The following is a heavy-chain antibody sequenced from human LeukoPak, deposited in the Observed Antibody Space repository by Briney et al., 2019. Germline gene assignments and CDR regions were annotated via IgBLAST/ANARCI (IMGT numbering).Heavy chain of an antibody. D-gene: IGHD5-18*01. CDR3: ARGGYSYGYGDNNWFDP. CDR1: GYTFTSHG. J-gene: IGHJ5*02. V-gene: IGHV1-18*01. CDR2: ISTYNTDI. Sequence: ASVKVSCKASGYTFTSHGITWVRQAPGQGLEWMGWISTYNTDINYAQKLQGRVTMTTDTSTSTAYMELSSLRSEDTAVYYCARGGYSYGYGDNNWFDPWGQGTLVTVSS.